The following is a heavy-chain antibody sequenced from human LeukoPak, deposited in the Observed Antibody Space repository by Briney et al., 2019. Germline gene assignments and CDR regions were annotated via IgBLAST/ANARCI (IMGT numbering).Heavy chain of an antibody. D-gene: IGHD6-13*01. CDR2: INAGNGNT. CDR3: ARGRGIAAAGLDY. J-gene: IGHJ4*02. Sequence: ASVKVSCKASGYTFTSYAMHWVRQAPGQRLEWMGWINAGNGNTKYSQEFQGRVTITRDTSASTAYMELSSLRSEDMAVYYCARGRGIAAAGLDYWGQGTLVTVSS. V-gene: IGHV1-3*03. CDR1: GYTFTSYA.